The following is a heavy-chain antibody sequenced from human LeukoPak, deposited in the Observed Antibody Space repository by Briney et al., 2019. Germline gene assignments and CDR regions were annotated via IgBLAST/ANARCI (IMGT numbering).Heavy chain of an antibody. CDR1: GFTFSDYY. CDR2: ISGSSTYT. J-gene: IGHJ4*02. V-gene: IGHV3-11*06. CDR3: ARVGSRGYYYDY. Sequence: GGSLRLSCASSGFTFSDYYMSWIRQAPGKGLEWVSHISGSSTYTNYADSVKGRFTISRDNANNSLYLQMNSLTAEDTAVFYCARVGSRGYYYDYWGQGTLVSVSS. D-gene: IGHD1-26*01.